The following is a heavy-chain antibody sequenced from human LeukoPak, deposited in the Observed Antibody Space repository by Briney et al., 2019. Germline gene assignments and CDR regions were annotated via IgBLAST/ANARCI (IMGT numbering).Heavy chain of an antibody. Sequence: GGSLRLSCTASGFSFRSFAMTWVRQAPGKGLEWVSSITGGHYATYNTDSVKGRFTISRDNAKNTLYLQMNSLRADDTAIYYCTKDPSGDYIGAFDPWGQGTLVTVFS. V-gene: IGHV3-23*01. D-gene: IGHD4-17*01. CDR1: GFSFRSFA. CDR3: TKDPSGDYIGAFDP. J-gene: IGHJ5*02. CDR2: ITGGHYAT.